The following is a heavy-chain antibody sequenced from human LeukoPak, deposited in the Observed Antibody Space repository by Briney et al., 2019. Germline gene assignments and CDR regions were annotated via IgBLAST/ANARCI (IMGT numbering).Heavy chain of an antibody. J-gene: IGHJ5*02. CDR1: GFTFSSYG. D-gene: IGHD2-15*01. CDR2: IRYDGGNE. Sequence: GGSLRLSCAASGFTFSSYGMHWVRQAPGKWLEWVAFIRYDGGNEYYADSVKGRFTISRDNSKNTLYLQMNSLRAEDTAVYYCAKDSDDIVVVVAASGGQTNNWFDPWGQGTLVTVSS. V-gene: IGHV3-30*02. CDR3: AKDSDDIVVVVAASGGQTNNWFDP.